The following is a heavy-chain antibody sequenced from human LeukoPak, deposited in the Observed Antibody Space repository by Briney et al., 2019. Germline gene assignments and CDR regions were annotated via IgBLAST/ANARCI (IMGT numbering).Heavy chain of an antibody. J-gene: IGHJ4*02. CDR1: GYTLTELS. V-gene: IGHV1-24*01. CDR2: FDPEDGET. CDR3: ARRGITMVRGVPISDY. D-gene: IGHD3-10*01. Sequence: ASVKVSCKVSGYTLTELSMHWVRQAPGKGLEWMGGFDPEDGETIYAQKFQGRVTMTRNTSISTANMELSSLRSEDTAVYYCARRGITMVRGVPISDYWGQGTLVTVSS.